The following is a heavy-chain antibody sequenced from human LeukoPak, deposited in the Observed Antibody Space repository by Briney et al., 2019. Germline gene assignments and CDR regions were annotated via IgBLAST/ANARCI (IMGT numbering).Heavy chain of an antibody. CDR3: ARPRVIRRAFDI. D-gene: IGHD3-10*01. Sequence: ASVKVSCKASGYTFTSYDINWVRQATGQGLEWMGWMNPNSGNTGYAQKFQGRVTMTRNTSISTAYMELSSLRSEDTAVYYCARPRVIRRAFDIWGQGTMVTVSS. CDR2: MNPNSGNT. J-gene: IGHJ3*02. V-gene: IGHV1-8*01. CDR1: GYTFTSYD.